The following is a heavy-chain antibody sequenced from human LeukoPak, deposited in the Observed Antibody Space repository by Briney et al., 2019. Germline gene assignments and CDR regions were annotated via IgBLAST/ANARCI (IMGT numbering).Heavy chain of an antibody. CDR2: IIPIFGTA. V-gene: IGHV1-69*13. J-gene: IGHJ4*02. CDR3: ARARNGSDTPYFDY. Sequence: SVKVSCKASVGTFSSYAISWGGQAPGQGLEWMGGIIPIFGTANYAQKFQGRVTITADESTSTAYMELSSLRSEDTAVYYCARARNGSDTPYFDYWGQGTLVTVSS. CDR1: VGTFSSYA. D-gene: IGHD1-26*01.